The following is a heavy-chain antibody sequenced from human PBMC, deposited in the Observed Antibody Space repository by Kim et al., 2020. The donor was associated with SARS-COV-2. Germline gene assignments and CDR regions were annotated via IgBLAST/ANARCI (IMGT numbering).Heavy chain of an antibody. CDR3: ARVQLAAANAFDL. V-gene: IGHV3-11*06. D-gene: IGHD6-25*01. J-gene: IGHJ3*01. Sequence: NNTDSVKGRFTIPRDNAKNSLYLEMSSLRAEDTAVYYCARVQLAAANAFDLWGQGTMVTVSS.